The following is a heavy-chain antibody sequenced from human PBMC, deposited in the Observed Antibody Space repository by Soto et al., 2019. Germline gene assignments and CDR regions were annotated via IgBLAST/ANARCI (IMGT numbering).Heavy chain of an antibody. CDR2: IWYDGSNK. D-gene: IGHD3-22*01. V-gene: IGHV3-33*01. CDR1: GFTLNAYG. Sequence: QVQLVESGGGVVQPGRSLRLSCAASGFTLNAYGMHWVRQAPGKGLEWVAVIWYDGSNKDYADSVKGRFTISRDNSKNTLYLQMNSLRAEDTAVYYCASDKFDYFDNSASFDYWGQGALVTVSS. CDR3: ASDKFDYFDNSASFDY. J-gene: IGHJ4*02.